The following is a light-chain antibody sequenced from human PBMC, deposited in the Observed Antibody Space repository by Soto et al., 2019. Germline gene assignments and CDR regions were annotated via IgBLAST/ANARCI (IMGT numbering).Light chain of an antibody. Sequence: EIVLTQSPATLSLSPGERATLSCRASQSVSSSYLAWYQQKPGQAPRLLIYGASSRATGIPDRFSGGGSGTDFTLTISRLEPEDFAVYYCQQYNKWPQTFGQGTKVDIK. J-gene: IGKJ1*01. V-gene: IGKV3-20*01. CDR3: QQYNKWPQT. CDR1: QSVSSSY. CDR2: GAS.